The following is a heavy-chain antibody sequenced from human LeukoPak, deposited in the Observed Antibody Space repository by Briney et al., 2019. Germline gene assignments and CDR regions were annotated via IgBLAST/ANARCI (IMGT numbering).Heavy chain of an antibody. CDR3: ARGEAVAGTDY. CDR2: INSDGYSI. CDR1: GFTFSSYW. V-gene: IGHV3-74*01. J-gene: IGHJ4*02. Sequence: GGSLRLSCAASGFTFSSYWMHWVRQAPGKGLVWVSRINSDGYSISYADSVKGRFTISRDNAKNTLYLQMNSLKAEDTAVYYCARGEAVAGTDYWGQGTPVTVSS. D-gene: IGHD6-19*01.